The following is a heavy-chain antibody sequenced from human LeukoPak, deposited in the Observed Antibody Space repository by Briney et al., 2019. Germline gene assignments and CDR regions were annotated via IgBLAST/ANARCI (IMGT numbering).Heavy chain of an antibody. V-gene: IGHV1-18*01. Sequence: GASVKVSCKASGYTFGSYGMSWVRQAPGQSLEWMGWISAYNGNTNYAQKFQDRVTMTTDTSTSTAYMELRSLRSDDTAVYYCARDHSYGGKELAYWGQGTLVTVSS. CDR2: ISAYNGNT. CDR1: GYTFGSYG. J-gene: IGHJ4*02. D-gene: IGHD4-23*01. CDR3: ARDHSYGGKELAY.